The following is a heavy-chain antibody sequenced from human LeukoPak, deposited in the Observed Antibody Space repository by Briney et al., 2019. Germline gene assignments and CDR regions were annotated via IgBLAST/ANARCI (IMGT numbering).Heavy chain of an antibody. V-gene: IGHV4-59*01. J-gene: IGHJ6*03. CDR3: ARSVEGYCSGGSCYSYYYYMDV. CDR1: GGSISSYY. Sequence: SETLSLTCTVSGGSISSYYWSWIRQPPGKGLEWMGYIYYSGSTNYNPSLKSRVTISVDTSKNQFYLKLRSVTAADTAVYYCARSVEGYCSGGSCYSYYYYMDVWGKGTTVTVSS. CDR2: IYYSGST. D-gene: IGHD2-15*01.